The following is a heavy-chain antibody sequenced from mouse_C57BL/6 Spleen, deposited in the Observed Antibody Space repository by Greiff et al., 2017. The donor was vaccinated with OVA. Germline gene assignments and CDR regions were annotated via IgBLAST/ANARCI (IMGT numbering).Heavy chain of an antibody. V-gene: IGHV1-55*01. D-gene: IGHD3-2*02. J-gene: IGHJ3*01. CDR1: GYTFTSYW. Sequence: VQLQQPGAELVKPGASVKMSCKASGYTFTSYWITWVKQRPGQGLEWIGDIYPGSGSTNYNEKFKSKATLTVDTSSSTAYMQLSSLTSEDSAVYYCARDSSGYLAWFAYWGQGTLVTVSA. CDR3: ARDSSGYLAWFAY. CDR2: IYPGSGST.